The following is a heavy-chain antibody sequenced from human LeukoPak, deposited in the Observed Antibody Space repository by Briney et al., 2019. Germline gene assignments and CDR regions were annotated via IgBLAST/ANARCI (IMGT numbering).Heavy chain of an antibody. CDR3: ARDSWSGYYDFWSGYYKAYYGMDV. J-gene: IGHJ6*02. Sequence: SXXXFTSYGISWVRQAPGQGLXWMXXXXXXXXNXNYAQKLQGRVTMTTDTSTSTAYMELRSLRSDDTAVYYCARDSWSGYYDFWSGYYKAYYGMDVWGQGTTVTVSS. CDR1: XXXFTSYG. CDR2: XXXXXXNX. D-gene: IGHD3-3*01. V-gene: IGHV1-18*01.